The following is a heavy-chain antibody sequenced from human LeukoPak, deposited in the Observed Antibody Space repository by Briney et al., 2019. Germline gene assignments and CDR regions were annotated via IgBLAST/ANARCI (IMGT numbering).Heavy chain of an antibody. CDR2: VYYSGST. J-gene: IGHJ5*02. Sequence: PSETLSLTCTVSGGSISSYYWIWIRQPPGRGLEWIGYVYYSGSTNYNPSLKSRVTISVDTSKNQFSLKLSSVTAADTAVYYCARGSCSGGTCYLFGPWGQGTLVTVSS. CDR3: ARGSCSGGTCYLFGP. D-gene: IGHD2-15*01. CDR1: GGSISSYY. V-gene: IGHV4-59*08.